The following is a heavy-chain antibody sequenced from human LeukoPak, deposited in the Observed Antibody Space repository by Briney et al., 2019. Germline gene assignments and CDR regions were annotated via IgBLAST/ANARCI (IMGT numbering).Heavy chain of an antibody. CDR3: ASTGYSSGSVVGFDY. V-gene: IGHV3-53*01. J-gene: IGHJ4*02. CDR2: IYSGDST. D-gene: IGHD6-19*01. Sequence: GGSLRLSCAVSGFTVSSNYMSWVRQAPGKGLEWVSVIYSGDSTDYADSVKGRFSISRDNSKNTLYLQMNSLRAEDTAVYYCASTGYSSGSVVGFDYWGQGTLVTASS. CDR1: GFTVSSNY.